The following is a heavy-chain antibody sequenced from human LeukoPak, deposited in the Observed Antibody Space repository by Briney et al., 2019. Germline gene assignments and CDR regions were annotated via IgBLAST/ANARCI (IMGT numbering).Heavy chain of an antibody. D-gene: IGHD4-17*01. V-gene: IGHV3-21*01. J-gene: IGHJ3*02. CDR2: ISSSSYI. CDR3: ARVSTVIDAFDI. CDR1: GFTFSSYS. Sequence: GGSLRLSCAASGFTFSSYSMNWVRQAPGKGLEWVSSISSSSYIYYADSVKGRFTISRDNAENSLYLQMNSLRAEDTAVYYCARVSTVIDAFDIWGQGTMVTVSS.